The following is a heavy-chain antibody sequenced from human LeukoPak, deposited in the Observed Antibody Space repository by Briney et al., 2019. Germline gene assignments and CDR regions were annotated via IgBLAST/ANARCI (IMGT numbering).Heavy chain of an antibody. D-gene: IGHD2-2*01. CDR3: AKMLAGYCSSTSCSPFDY. J-gene: IGHJ4*02. Sequence: GGSLRLSCAASGFTFSSYAMSWVRQAPGKGLEWVSAISGSGGSTYYADSVKGRFTIFRDNSKNTLYLQMNSLRAEDTAVYYCAKMLAGYCSSTSCSPFDYWGQGTLVTVSS. CDR1: GFTFSSYA. V-gene: IGHV3-23*01. CDR2: ISGSGGST.